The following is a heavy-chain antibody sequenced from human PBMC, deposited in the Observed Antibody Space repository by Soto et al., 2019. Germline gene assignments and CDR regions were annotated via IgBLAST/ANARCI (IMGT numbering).Heavy chain of an antibody. D-gene: IGHD4-17*01. CDR2: IGSSGDTT. V-gene: IGHV3-23*01. CDR1: GFIFSNDA. Sequence: GGSLRLSCAASGFIFSNDAMSWVRQAPGKGLEWVSGIGSSGDTTKLADSVKGRFTISRDNSKNTLYLQMNSLRAEDTALYYCGKDPNGDYIGAFDIWGQGTMVTVSS. J-gene: IGHJ3*02. CDR3: GKDPNGDYIGAFDI.